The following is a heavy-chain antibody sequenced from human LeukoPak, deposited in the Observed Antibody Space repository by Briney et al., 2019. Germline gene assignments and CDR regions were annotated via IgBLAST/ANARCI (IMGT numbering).Heavy chain of an antibody. CDR2: IDPNSGGT. J-gene: IGHJ5*02. Sequence: EASVKVSCKASGYILTGYYMHWVRQAPGQGLEWMGWIDPNSGGTNYAQKFRGRVTMTRDTSISTAYMELTSPRSDDTAVYYCARSGFGENNWFDPWGQGTLVTVSS. CDR3: ARSGFGENNWFDP. D-gene: IGHD3-10*01. CDR1: GYILTGYY. V-gene: IGHV1-2*02.